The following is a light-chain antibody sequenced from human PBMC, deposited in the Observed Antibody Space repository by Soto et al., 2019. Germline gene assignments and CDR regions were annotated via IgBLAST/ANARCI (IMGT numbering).Light chain of an antibody. CDR3: QHYNNWPPWT. CDR2: RAS. J-gene: IGKJ1*01. V-gene: IGKV3-15*01. CDR1: QRVTTT. Sequence: EIVMTQSPVTLSASPGERPTPPSRPSQRVTTTLAWYQQKPGQPPRLLIYRASTRATGIPARFSGSGSGTQFTLTISSLQSDDFAVYYCQHYNNWPPWTFGQGTKVEIK.